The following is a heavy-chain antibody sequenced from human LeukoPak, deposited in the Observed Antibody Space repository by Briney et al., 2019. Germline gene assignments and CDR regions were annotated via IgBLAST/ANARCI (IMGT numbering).Heavy chain of an antibody. V-gene: IGHV3-48*01. Sequence: PGGSLRLSWAASGFTFSSYSMNWVRQAPGKGLEWVSYISSSSTMYYADSVKGRFTISRDNAKNSLYPQMNSLRAEDTAVYYCARASRYHSSGYYPYYFDYWGQGTLVTVSS. D-gene: IGHD3-22*01. J-gene: IGHJ4*02. CDR2: ISSSSTM. CDR3: ARASRYHSSGYYPYYFDY. CDR1: GFTFSSYS.